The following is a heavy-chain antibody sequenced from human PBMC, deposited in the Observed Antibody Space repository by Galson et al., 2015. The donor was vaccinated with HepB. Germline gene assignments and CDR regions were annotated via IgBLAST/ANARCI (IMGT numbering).Heavy chain of an antibody. CDR1: GFSLNTRGVG. D-gene: IGHD6-19*01. V-gene: IGHV2-5*02. CDR3: ARMAVGWFDY. J-gene: IGHJ4*02. CDR2: IYWDDDK. Sequence: PALVKPTQTLTLTCTFSGFSLNTRGVGVGWIRQPPGKALEWLALIYWDDDKRYSPALMSRLAITKDTSKNQVVVTVTNMDPVDTATYFCARMAVGWFDYWGQGTLVTVSS.